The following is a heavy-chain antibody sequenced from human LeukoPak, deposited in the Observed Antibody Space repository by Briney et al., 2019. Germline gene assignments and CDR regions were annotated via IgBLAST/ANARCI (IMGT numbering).Heavy chain of an antibody. V-gene: IGHV4-34*09. CDR1: GGSFSGYY. D-gene: IGHD3-10*01. CDR3: ARYMVRGVTTYYFDY. J-gene: IGHJ4*02. Sequence: SETLSLTCAVYGGSFSGYYWSWIRQPPGKGLEWIGYIYYSGSTYYNPSLKSRVTISVDTSKNQFSLKLSSVTAADTAVYYCARYMVRGVTTYYFDYWGQGTLVTVSS. CDR2: IYYSGST.